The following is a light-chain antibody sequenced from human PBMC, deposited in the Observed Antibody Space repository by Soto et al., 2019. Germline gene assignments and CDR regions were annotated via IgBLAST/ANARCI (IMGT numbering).Light chain of an antibody. CDR2: GAS. J-gene: IGKJ1*01. CDR3: QQWGT. CDR1: QSVSSSY. Sequence: EIVLTQPPGTLSLSPGERATLSCRASQSVSSSYLAWYQQKPGQAPRLLIYGASSRATGIPDRFSGSGSGTDFTLTISRLEPEDFAVYYCQQWGTFGQGTKVDIK. V-gene: IGKV3-20*01.